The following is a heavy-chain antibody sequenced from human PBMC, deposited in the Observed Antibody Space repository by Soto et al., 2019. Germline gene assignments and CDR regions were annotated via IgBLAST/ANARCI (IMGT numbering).Heavy chain of an antibody. CDR1: GFTFGSYP. CDR3: AKSDGGGPKNCQYGREG. D-gene: IGHD3-16*01. J-gene: IGHJ6*02. CDR2: ISGGGTST. V-gene: IGHV3-23*01. Sequence: LRLSCEVFGFTFGSYPMSWVRQAPGKGLEWVSGISGGGTSTYYADSVKGRFTISRDNSKNTLYLQMNSVTVEDTAVYYCAKSDGGGPKNCQYGREGWGQGTTVPV.